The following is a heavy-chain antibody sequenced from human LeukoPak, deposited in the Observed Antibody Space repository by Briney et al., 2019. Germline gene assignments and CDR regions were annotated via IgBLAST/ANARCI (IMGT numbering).Heavy chain of an antibody. CDR1: GGTFSSYA. D-gene: IGHD5-18*01. CDR3: ARALSGYSYGVYYYMDV. J-gene: IGHJ6*03. V-gene: IGHV1-69*05. Sequence: GASVKVSCKASGGTFSSYAISWVRQAPGQGLEWMGGIIPIFGTANYAQKFQGRVTITTDESTSTAYMELSSLRSEDTAVYYCARALSGYSYGVYYYMDVWGKGTTVTVSS. CDR2: IIPIFGTA.